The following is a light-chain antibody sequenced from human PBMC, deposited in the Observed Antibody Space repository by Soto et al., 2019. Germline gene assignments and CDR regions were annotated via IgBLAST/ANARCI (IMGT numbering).Light chain of an antibody. CDR2: YAS. CDR1: PSVNRY. J-gene: IGKJ5*01. Sequence: IVLTQSPATLSLSPGARATLSCTGSPSVNRYLAWYQQKPGQAPRLLIYYASNRAAGTPARFSGSGSGTDFTLTISSLEPEDFAVYYCQQRSNWPPITFGQGTRLEIK. V-gene: IGKV3-11*01. CDR3: QQRSNWPPIT.